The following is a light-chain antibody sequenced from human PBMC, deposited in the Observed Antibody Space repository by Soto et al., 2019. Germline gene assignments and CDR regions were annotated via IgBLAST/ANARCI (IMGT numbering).Light chain of an antibody. CDR2: GAS. CDR1: QSVSSN. V-gene: IGKV3D-15*01. CDR3: QQYNDWWT. J-gene: IGKJ1*01. Sequence: EIVMTQSPATLSVSLGERATLSCRASQSVSSNLAWYQLKPGQAPRLLIYGASDRATGIPARFSGSGSGTEFTLTITSLQSEDFAVYYCQQYNDWWTFGHGTKVDIK.